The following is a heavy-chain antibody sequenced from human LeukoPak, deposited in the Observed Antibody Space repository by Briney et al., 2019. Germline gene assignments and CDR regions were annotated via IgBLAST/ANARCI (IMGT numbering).Heavy chain of an antibody. CDR2: IYYSGST. J-gene: IGHJ4*02. D-gene: IGHD3-22*01. V-gene: IGHV4-39*07. CDR1: GDSISTSSSY. CDR3: ARVTGYMIEDYFDY. Sequence: SETLSLTCSVSGDSISTSSSYWSWIRQPPGKGLEWIGSIYYSGSTYYNPSLKSRVTISVETSKNQFSLKLSSVTAADTAVYYCARVTGYMIEDYFDYWGQGTLVTVSS.